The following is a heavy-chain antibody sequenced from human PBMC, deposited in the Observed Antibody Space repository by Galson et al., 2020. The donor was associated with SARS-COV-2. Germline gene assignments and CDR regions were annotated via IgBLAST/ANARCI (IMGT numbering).Heavy chain of an antibody. CDR1: GFAFDDYA. CDR2: ISWNSETK. V-gene: IGHV3-9*01. J-gene: IGHJ6*02. Sequence: TGGSLRLSCSASGFAFDDYAIHWVRQAPGKGLEWVSGISWNSETKGYADSVRGRFTISRDNPKNSLYLQMNSLRPEDTGLYFCAKVGGRSHHHYGMDVWGQGTMVTVSS. CDR3: AKVGGRSHHHYGMDV. D-gene: IGHD6-25*01.